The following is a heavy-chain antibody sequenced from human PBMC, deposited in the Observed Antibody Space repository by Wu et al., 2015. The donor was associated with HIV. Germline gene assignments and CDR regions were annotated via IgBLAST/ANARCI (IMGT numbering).Heavy chain of an antibody. Sequence: QVQLVQSGAEVKKPGSSVKVSCKASGDIFNNYAINWVRQAPGQGLEWMGRITPLFGRAHYSQKFQGRVTIAADESMSTAYMELSSLRSDDTAVYYCAREKRVLGELNTFGYLEYWGQGTLVTVSS. V-gene: IGHV1-69*13. D-gene: IGHD1-26*01. J-gene: IGHJ4*02. CDR1: GDIFNNYA. CDR3: AREKRVLGELNTFGYLEY. CDR2: ITPLFGRA.